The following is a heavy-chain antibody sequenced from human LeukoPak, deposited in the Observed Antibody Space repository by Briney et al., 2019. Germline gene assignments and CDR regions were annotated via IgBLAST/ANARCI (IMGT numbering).Heavy chain of an antibody. CDR2: IDPSGSST. CDR3: ARTGIAARAHFDY. D-gene: IGHD6-6*01. V-gene: IGHV1-46*01. Sequence: ASMKVSCKASGYTFTSYYMHWVRQAPGQGLEWMGIIDPSGSSTSYAQKFQGRVTMTRDTSTSTVYMELSSLRSEDTAVYYCARTGIAARAHFDYWGQGTLVTVSS. CDR1: GYTFTSYY. J-gene: IGHJ4*02.